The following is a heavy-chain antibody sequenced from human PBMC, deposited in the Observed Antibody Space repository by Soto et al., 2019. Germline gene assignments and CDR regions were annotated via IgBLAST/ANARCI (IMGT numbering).Heavy chain of an antibody. CDR3: SRDDVYCGGGGCYGVPMDV. CDR1: GFTVSTHY. J-gene: IGHJ6*03. D-gene: IGHD2-15*01. CDR2: IQSGGST. Sequence: EVQLVESGGDLVQPGGSLRLSCEASGFTVSTHYMNWVRQAPGKGLAWVSLIQSGGSTFYADSVKGRFTLSRDNSKNTLFRQFNSLRVEDTAMYYCSRDDVYCGGGGCYGVPMDVWGRGTAVTVSS. V-gene: IGHV3-66*01.